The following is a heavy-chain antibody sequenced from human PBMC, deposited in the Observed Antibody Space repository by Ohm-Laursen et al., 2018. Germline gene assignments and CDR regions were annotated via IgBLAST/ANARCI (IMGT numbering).Heavy chain of an antibody. CDR2: ISYDGSNK. CDR3: ARIGDLDDFWSGPDAFDI. J-gene: IGHJ3*02. V-gene: IGHV3-30*03. Sequence: SLRLSCTASGFTFSSYGMHWVRQAPGKGLEWVAVISYDGSNKYYADSVKGRFTISRDNSKNTLYLQMNSLRAEDTAVYYCARIGDLDDFWSGPDAFDIWGQGTMVTVSS. CDR1: GFTFSSYG. D-gene: IGHD3-3*01.